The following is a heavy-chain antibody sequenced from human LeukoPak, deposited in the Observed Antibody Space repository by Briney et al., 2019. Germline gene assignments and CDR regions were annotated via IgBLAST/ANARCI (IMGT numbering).Heavy chain of an antibody. CDR3: ARDGVVAATVGHWFDP. J-gene: IGHJ5*02. V-gene: IGHV3-30-3*01. CDR2: ISYDGSNK. CDR1: GFTFSSYA. D-gene: IGHD2-15*01. Sequence: PGGSLRLSCAASGFTFSSYAMHWVRQAPGKGLEWVAVISYDGSNKYYADSVKGRFTISRDNSKNTLYLQMNSLRAEDTAVYYCARDGVVAATVGHWFDPWGQGTLVTVSS.